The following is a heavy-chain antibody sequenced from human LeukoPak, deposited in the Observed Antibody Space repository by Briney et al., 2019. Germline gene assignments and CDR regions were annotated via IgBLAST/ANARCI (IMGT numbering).Heavy chain of an antibody. D-gene: IGHD3-10*01. V-gene: IGHV3-48*04. CDR3: ARSGHYGAGSYYSLNGFDP. CDR1: GFTFSTYA. Sequence: PGGSLRLSCAASGFTFSTYAMNWVRQAPGKAREWISYISSSSLAIYYSDSVKGRFTISRDNVENSLYLQMNTLRAEDTAVYYCARSGHYGAGSYYSLNGFDPWGQGTLVTVSS. CDR2: ISSSSLAI. J-gene: IGHJ5*02.